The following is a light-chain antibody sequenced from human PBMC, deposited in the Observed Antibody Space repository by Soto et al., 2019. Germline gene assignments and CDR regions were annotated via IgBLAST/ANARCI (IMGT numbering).Light chain of an antibody. CDR2: AAS. Sequence: EIVLTQSSGTLSLSPGERATLSCRASQSVSSSYLAWYQQKPGQAPRLLIYAASSRATGIPDRFSGSGSGTDFTLTISRLEPEDFAVYYCQQYGSSLFTFGPGTKVDTK. J-gene: IGKJ3*01. CDR1: QSVSSSY. V-gene: IGKV3-20*01. CDR3: QQYGSSLFT.